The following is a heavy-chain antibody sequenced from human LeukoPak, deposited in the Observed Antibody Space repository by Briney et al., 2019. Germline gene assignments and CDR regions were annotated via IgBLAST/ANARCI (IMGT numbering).Heavy chain of an antibody. D-gene: IGHD5-18*01. V-gene: IGHV4-30-2*01. Sequence: PSETLSLTCAVSGGSISSGGYCWSWIRQPPGKGLEWIGYIYHSGSTYYNPSLKSRVTISVDRSKNQFSLKLSSVTAADTAVYYCARDNSYGVFDYWGQGTLVTVSS. CDR2: IYHSGST. CDR1: GGSISSGGYC. J-gene: IGHJ4*02. CDR3: ARDNSYGVFDY.